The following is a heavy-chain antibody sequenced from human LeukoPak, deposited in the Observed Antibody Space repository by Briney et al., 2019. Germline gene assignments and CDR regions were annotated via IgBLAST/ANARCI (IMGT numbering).Heavy chain of an antibody. V-gene: IGHV3-33*01. CDR1: GFTFSSYG. D-gene: IGHD1-26*01. Sequence: PGGSLRLSCAASGFTFSSYGMHWVRQAPGKGLEWVAVIWYDGSNKYYADSVKGRFTISRDNSKNTLYLQMNSLRAEDTAVYYCARSPTRSLRVGEFDFWGQGTLVTVSS. J-gene: IGHJ4*02. CDR2: IWYDGSNK. CDR3: ARSPTRSLRVGEFDF.